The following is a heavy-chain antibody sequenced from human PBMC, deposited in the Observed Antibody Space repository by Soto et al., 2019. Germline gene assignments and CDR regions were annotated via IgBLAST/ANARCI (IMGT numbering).Heavy chain of an antibody. CDR2: ISGSGGIT. CDR3: AKSLSASPKYFFDS. Sequence: GGSLRLSCAASGFPFSSYAMSWVRQAPGKGLEWVSGISGSGGITYYADSVKGRFTISRDNSKNTLYLQMNSLRTDDTAVYYCAKSLSASPKYFFDSWGQGTLVTVSS. CDR1: GFPFSSYA. J-gene: IGHJ4*02. V-gene: IGHV3-23*01.